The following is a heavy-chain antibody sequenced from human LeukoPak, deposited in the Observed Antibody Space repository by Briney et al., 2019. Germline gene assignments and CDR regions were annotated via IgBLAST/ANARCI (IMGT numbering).Heavy chain of an antibody. J-gene: IGHJ4*02. D-gene: IGHD2-15*01. CDR3: AREVDATYFDY. CDR2: IYYSGST. V-gene: IGHV4-31*03. CDR1: GGSISSGGYY. Sequence: SQTLSLTCTVSGGSISSGGYYWSWIRQHPAKVLEWIGYIYYSGSTYYNPSPKSRVTIPVDTSKNQFSLKLSSVTAADTAVYYCAREVDATYFDYWGQGTLVTVSS.